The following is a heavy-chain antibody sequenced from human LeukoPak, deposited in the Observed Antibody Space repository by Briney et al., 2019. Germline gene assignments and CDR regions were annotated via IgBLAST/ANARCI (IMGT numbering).Heavy chain of an antibody. CDR2: ISLNGGNT. V-gene: IGHV3-64D*06. CDR1: GFTLGSFN. D-gene: IGHD2-2*01. Sequence: GGSLRLSCSAPGFTLGSFNMNWVRQAPGKGLEYVSAISLNGGNTFYADSVKGRFTISGDNSKNTLYLQMSSLRTEDMAVYYCVAYCGSNTCSFDYWGQGTMVTVSS. J-gene: IGHJ4*02. CDR3: VAYCGSNTCSFDY.